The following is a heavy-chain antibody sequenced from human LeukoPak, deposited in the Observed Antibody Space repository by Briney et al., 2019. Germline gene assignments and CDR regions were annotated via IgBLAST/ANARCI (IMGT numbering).Heavy chain of an antibody. CDR1: GFTFSSYG. D-gene: IGHD6-13*01. CDR2: ISYDGSNK. Sequence: PGGSLRLSCAASGFTFSSYGMHWVRQAPGKGLEWVAVISYDGSNKYYADSVKGRFTISRDNSKNTLYLQMNSLRAEDTAVYYCARDEQQLVSFDYWGQGTLVTVSS. V-gene: IGHV3-30*03. CDR3: ARDEQQLVSFDY. J-gene: IGHJ4*02.